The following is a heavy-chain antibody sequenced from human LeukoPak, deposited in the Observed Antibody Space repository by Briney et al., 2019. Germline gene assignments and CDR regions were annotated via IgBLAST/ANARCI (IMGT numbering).Heavy chain of an antibody. V-gene: IGHV4-59*01. D-gene: IGHD3-22*01. CDR2: IYYSGGT. CDR1: GGSISSYY. CDR3: ARFDTSGYYVDN. J-gene: IGHJ4*02. Sequence: SETLSLTCTVSGGSISSYYWSWIRQPPGKGLEGMGYIYYSGGTNYNPSLKSRVAISVDTSKNQFSLMLNSVTAADTAVYYCARFDTSGYYVDNWGQGTLVTVSS.